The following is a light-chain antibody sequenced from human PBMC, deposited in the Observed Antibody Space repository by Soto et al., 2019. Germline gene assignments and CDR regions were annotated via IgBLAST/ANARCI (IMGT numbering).Light chain of an antibody. Sequence: PGERAALSCRASQSVTSSFLAWYQQKPGQAPRLLIYGASSRATGIPDRFSASGSGTDFTLTISRLEPEDFAVYYCQQYGSSPWTFGQGTKV. V-gene: IGKV3-20*01. CDR3: QQYGSSPWT. CDR2: GAS. J-gene: IGKJ1*01. CDR1: QSVTSSF.